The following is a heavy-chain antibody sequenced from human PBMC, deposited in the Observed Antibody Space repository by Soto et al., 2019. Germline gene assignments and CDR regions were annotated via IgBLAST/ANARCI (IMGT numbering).Heavy chain of an antibody. J-gene: IGHJ2*01. V-gene: IGHV4-30-4*01. CDR1: GGSISSGDYY. D-gene: IGHD2-21*02. CDR2: IYYSGST. CDR3: ARDRGAVVTRSWYFDL. Sequence: QVQLQESGPGLVKPSQTLSLTCTVSGGSISSGDYYWSWIRQPPGKGLEWIGYIYYSGSTYYNPSLKSRVTISVDTSKNQFSLKLSSVTAADTAVYYCARDRGAVVTRSWYFDLWGRGTLVTVSS.